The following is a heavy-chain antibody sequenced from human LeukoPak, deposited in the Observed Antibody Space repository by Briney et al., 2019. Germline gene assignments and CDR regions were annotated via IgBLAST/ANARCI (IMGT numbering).Heavy chain of an antibody. J-gene: IGHJ4*02. CDR2: IIPIFGTA. CDR3: AKDSNTGGYSFGS. Sequence: SVKVSRKASGGTFSSYAISWVRQAPGQGLEWMGGIIPIFGTANYAQKFQGRVTITADESTSTAYMELSSLRTEDTALYYCAKDSNTGGYSFGSWGQGTLVTVTS. D-gene: IGHD5-12*01. CDR1: GGTFSSYA. V-gene: IGHV1-69*13.